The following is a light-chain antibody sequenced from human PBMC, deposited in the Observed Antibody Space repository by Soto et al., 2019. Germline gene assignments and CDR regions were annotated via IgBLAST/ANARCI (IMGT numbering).Light chain of an antibody. CDR3: QQYNNWPQT. CDR1: QTISRW. Sequence: IQLTHSASTLSASIGATVTITYRASQTISRWLARYLEKSGKAPKLLVYGASTLQSGVASRFSGSGSGTEFTLTISSLQSEDFAEYHCQQYNNWPQTFCQGTKVDI. V-gene: IGKV1-5*01. CDR2: GAS. J-gene: IGKJ1*01.